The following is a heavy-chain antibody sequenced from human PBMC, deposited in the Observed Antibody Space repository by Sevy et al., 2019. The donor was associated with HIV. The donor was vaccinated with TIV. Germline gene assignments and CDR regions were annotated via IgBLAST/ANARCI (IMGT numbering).Heavy chain of an antibody. D-gene: IGHD3-16*01. CDR1: GFTFSNVW. CDR3: TTDSKNRGISALLDY. Sequence: GGSLRLSFAASGFTFSNVWMSWVRQAPGKGLEWVGRIKSKSDGETTDYAAPVKGRFTISRDDSKNTLYLQMNSLKTEDTVNYYCTTDSKNRGISALLDYWGQGTLVTVSS. J-gene: IGHJ4*02. V-gene: IGHV3-15*01. CDR2: IKSKSDGETT.